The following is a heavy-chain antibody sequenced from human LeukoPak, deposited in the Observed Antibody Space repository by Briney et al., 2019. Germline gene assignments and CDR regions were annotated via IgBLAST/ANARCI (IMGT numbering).Heavy chain of an antibody. J-gene: IGHJ4*02. D-gene: IGHD3-22*01. Sequence: GGSLRLSCAASGFTFINYDIHWVRPAPGKGMEWVALISYDGSNRYYADSVQGRFTISRDSSKNTLYLQMNSLRAEDTAVYYCAKTVNYYDSRRLDYWGQGTLVTVSS. CDR3: AKTVNYYDSRRLDY. CDR1: GFTFINYD. CDR2: ISYDGSNR. V-gene: IGHV3-30*18.